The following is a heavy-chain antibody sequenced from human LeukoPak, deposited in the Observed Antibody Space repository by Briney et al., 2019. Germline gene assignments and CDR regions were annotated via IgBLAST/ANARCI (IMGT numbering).Heavy chain of an antibody. D-gene: IGHD1-26*01. CDR3: ARDESVVGASSYYYYYMDV. CDR1: GFTFSSYW. Sequence: GGSLRLSCAASGFTFSSYWMTWVRQAPGKGLEWVANIKQDGGEKYYVDSVKGRFTISRDNAKNSLYLQMNSLRAEDTAVYYCARDESVVGASSYYYYYMDVWGKGTTVTVSS. CDR2: IKQDGGEK. V-gene: IGHV3-7*01. J-gene: IGHJ6*03.